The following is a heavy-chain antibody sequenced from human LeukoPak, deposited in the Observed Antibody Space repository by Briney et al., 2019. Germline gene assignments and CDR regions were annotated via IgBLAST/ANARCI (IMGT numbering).Heavy chain of an antibody. D-gene: IGHD3-22*01. V-gene: IGHV4-59*01. CDR1: GGSISSYY. J-gene: IGHJ3*02. CDR3: ARDGVRYYYDSSGPDAFDI. Sequence: PSGTLSLTCTVSGGSISSYYWSWIRQPPGKGLEWIGYIYYSGSTNYNPSLKSRVTISVDTSKNQFSLKLSSVTAADTAVYYCARDGVRYYYDSSGPDAFDIWGQGTMVTVSS. CDR2: IYYSGST.